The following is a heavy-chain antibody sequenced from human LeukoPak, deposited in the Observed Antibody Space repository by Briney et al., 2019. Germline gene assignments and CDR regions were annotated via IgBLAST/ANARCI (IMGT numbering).Heavy chain of an antibody. Sequence: PGGSLRLSCAASGFTFSSYWMHWVRQAPGKGLVWVSHINTDGSSTSYADSVKGRFTISRDNAKNTLYLQMNSLRAEDTAVYYCARAITYYYDSSGYYPPHNDYWGQGTLVTVSS. CDR2: INTDGSST. CDR1: GFTFSSYW. D-gene: IGHD3-22*01. J-gene: IGHJ4*02. V-gene: IGHV3-74*01. CDR3: ARAITYYYDSSGYYPPHNDY.